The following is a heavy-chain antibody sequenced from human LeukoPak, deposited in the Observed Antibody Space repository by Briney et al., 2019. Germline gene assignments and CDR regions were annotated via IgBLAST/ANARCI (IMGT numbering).Heavy chain of an antibody. CDR1: GFTFSSYW. V-gene: IGHV3-23*01. Sequence: GGSLRLSCAASGFTFSSYWMSWVRQAPGKGLEWVSAISGSGGSTYYADSVKGRFTISRDNSKNTLYLQMNSLRAEDTAVYYCAKDLAPFYYYDSSGYSNDAFDIWGQGTMVTVSS. CDR2: ISGSGGST. J-gene: IGHJ3*02. D-gene: IGHD3-22*01. CDR3: AKDLAPFYYYDSSGYSNDAFDI.